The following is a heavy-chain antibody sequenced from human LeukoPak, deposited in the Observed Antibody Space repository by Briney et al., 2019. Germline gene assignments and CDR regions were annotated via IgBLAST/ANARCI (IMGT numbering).Heavy chain of an antibody. CDR1: RFTFSSYA. J-gene: IGHJ1*01. D-gene: IGHD6-13*01. V-gene: IGHV3-30*04. CDR2: ISHDGTYE. CDR3: ARDRITAPGMGAFQH. Sequence: GGSLRLSCAASRFTFSSYAMHWVRQAPGKGLEWVAGISHDGTYEYQADSVKGRFTISRDNSKSTLYLQMNSLRVEDTAIYYCARDRITAPGMGAFQHWGQGTLVTVSS.